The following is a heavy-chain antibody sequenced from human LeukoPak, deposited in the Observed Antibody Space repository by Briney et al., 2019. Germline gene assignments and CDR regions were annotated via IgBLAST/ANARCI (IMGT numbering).Heavy chain of an antibody. Sequence: SETLSLTCTVSGGSISSYYWSWIRQPAGKGLEWIGRIYTSGSTNYNPSLKSRVTISVDTSKNQFSLKLSSVTAADTAVYYCARLIVSNYYYYYMDVWGKGTTVTISS. CDR2: IYTSGST. CDR1: GGSISSYY. V-gene: IGHV4-4*07. CDR3: ARLIVSNYYYYYMDV. D-gene: IGHD5/OR15-5a*01. J-gene: IGHJ6*03.